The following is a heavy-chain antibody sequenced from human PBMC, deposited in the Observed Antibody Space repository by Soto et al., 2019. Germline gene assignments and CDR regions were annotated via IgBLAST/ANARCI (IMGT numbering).Heavy chain of an antibody. Sequence: ASVKVSCKASGYTFTSYAMHWVRQAPGQRLEWMGWINAGNGNTKYSQKFQGRVTITRDTSASTAYMELSSLRSEDTAVYYCARVEEVVRGRAFDIWGQGTMVTV. CDR1: GYTFTSYA. CDR2: INAGNGNT. J-gene: IGHJ3*02. D-gene: IGHD3-10*01. V-gene: IGHV1-3*01. CDR3: ARVEEVVRGRAFDI.